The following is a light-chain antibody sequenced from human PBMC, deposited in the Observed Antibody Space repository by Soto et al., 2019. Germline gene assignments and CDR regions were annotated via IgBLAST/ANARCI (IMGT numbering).Light chain of an antibody. J-gene: IGLJ3*02. CDR1: SSDVGGHDY. V-gene: IGLV2-14*01. CDR2: EAF. CDR3: ATWDVTLNIWV. Sequence: QSVLTQVASVSGSPGQSITISCTATSSDVGGHDYVSWYLQHPGKAPKLLIYEAFNRPSGVPDRFSGSKSGTSASLAISGLQSEDEADYYCATWDVTLNIWVFGGGTKLTVL.